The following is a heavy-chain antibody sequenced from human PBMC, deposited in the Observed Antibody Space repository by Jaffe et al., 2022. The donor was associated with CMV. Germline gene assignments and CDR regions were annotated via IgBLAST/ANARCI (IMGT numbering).Heavy chain of an antibody. CDR3: ARHREYYRDSSGLYSSKATFDY. CDR1: GYSFPNHW. V-gene: IGHV5-10-1*03. CDR2: IDPSDSYT. D-gene: IGHD3-22*01. J-gene: IGHJ4*02. Sequence: EVRLVQSGAEVKKPGESLRISCEGYGYSFPNHWISWVRQMPGKGLEWMGKIDPSDSYTNYSPSFEGHVTFSADRSTSTVYLQWTSLEASDTAMYYCARHREYYRDSSGLYSSKATFDYWGQGARVTVSS.